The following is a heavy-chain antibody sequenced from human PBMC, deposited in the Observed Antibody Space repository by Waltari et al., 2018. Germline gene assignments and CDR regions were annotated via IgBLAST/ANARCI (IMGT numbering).Heavy chain of an antibody. CDR1: GSTFSNAW. D-gene: IGHD6-13*01. CDR2: IKSKTDGGTT. Sequence: EVHLVESGGGLVKPGGSLRLSFAASGSTFSNAWWRWVRQAPGKGLEWVGRIKSKTDGGTTDYAAPVKGRFTISRDDSKNTLYLQMNSLKTEDTAVYYCTTTSFVEQQLVLGWDYWGQGTLVTVSS. CDR3: TTTSFVEQQLVLGWDY. V-gene: IGHV3-15*01. J-gene: IGHJ4*02.